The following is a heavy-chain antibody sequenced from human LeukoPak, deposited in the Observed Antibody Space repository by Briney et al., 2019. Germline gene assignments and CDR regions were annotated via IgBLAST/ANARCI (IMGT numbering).Heavy chain of an antibody. Sequence: ASVKVSCKASGYTFTDYYMHWVRQAPGQGLEWMGWINPNSGGTDYAQKFQGRVTMTRDTSINTAYMELSGLRSDDTAVYYCARDGGFDCWGQGTLVTVSS. J-gene: IGHJ4*02. V-gene: IGHV1-2*02. CDR2: INPNSGGT. CDR1: GYTFTDYY. D-gene: IGHD3-3*01. CDR3: ARDGGFDC.